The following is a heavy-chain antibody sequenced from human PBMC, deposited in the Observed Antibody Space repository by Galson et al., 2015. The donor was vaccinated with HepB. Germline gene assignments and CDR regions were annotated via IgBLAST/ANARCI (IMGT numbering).Heavy chain of an antibody. CDR1: GGTFSSYA. CDR3: ARESRRRDTAMVSPYYYYYMDV. D-gene: IGHD5-18*01. V-gene: IGHV1-69*13. Sequence: SVKVSCKASGGTFSSYAISWVRQAPGQGLEWMGGIIPIFGTANYAQKFQGRVTITADESTSTAYMELSSLRSEDTAVYYCARESRRRDTAMVSPYYYYYMDVWGKGTTVTVSS. J-gene: IGHJ6*03. CDR2: IIPIFGTA.